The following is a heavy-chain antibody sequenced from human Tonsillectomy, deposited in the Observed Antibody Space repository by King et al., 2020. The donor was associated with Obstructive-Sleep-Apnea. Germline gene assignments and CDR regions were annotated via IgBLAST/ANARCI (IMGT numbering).Heavy chain of an antibody. J-gene: IGHJ6*02. CDR3: ARESEDIAATGISYYYYYGLDV. CDR2: ITGSSSYI. CDR1: GFTFSSYS. D-gene: IGHD5-12*01. V-gene: IGHV3-21*01. Sequence: VQLVESGGGLVKPGGSLRLSCAASGFTFSSYSMNWVRQAPGKGLEWVSSITGSSSYIYYADSLKGRFTISRDNAKNSLYLQMNSLRAEDTAVYYCARESEDIAATGISYYYYYGLDVWGQGTTVTVSS.